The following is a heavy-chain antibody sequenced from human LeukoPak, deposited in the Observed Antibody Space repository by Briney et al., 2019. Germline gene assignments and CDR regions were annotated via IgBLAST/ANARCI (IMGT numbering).Heavy chain of an antibody. CDR3: ARYPLSYSSNWHYYFDY. D-gene: IGHD6-13*01. CDR2: ISASNGNT. J-gene: IGHJ4*02. Sequence: GASVKVSCKASGYTXTSYGVSGVRQAPGQGLEWMGWISASNGNTNFAQKLQGRVTLTTDTSTSTAYMELRSLTSDDTAVYYCARYPLSYSSNWHYYFDYWGQGTLLTVSS. V-gene: IGHV1-18*01. CDR1: GYTXTSYG.